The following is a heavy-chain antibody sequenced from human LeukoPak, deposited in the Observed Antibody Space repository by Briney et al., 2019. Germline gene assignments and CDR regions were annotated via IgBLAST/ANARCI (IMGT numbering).Heavy chain of an antibody. CDR2: IYYSGST. J-gene: IGHJ4*02. Sequence: SETLSLTSSVSGGSISSYYWSWFRHPLRRGLEGRGDIYYSGSTNYDPSLKSRVTISVDTSQLQFSLKLSSVSAADTAVYYCARTSYVFWSGYYKNWGEGALVTVSS. CDR3: ARTSYVFWSGYYKN. CDR1: GGSISSYY. D-gene: IGHD3-3*01. V-gene: IGHV4-59*08.